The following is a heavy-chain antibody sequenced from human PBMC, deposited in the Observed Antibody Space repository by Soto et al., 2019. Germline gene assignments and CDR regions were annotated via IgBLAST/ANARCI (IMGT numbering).Heavy chain of an antibody. J-gene: IGHJ5*02. CDR1: GGSISSGDYY. CDR2: IYYGGST. Sequence: SETLSLTCTVSGGSISSGDYYWSWIRQPPGKGLEWIGYIYYGGSTYYNPSLKSRVTISVDTSKNQFSLKLSSVTAADTAVYYCASTPYIVVVVAATALVPWFDPWGQGTLVTVS. D-gene: IGHD2-15*01. CDR3: ASTPYIVVVVAATALVPWFDP. V-gene: IGHV4-30-4*01.